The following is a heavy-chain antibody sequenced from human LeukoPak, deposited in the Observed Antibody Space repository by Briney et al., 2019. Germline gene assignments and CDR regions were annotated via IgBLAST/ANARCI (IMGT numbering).Heavy chain of an antibody. V-gene: IGHV3-21*04. CDR3: ARRAGAYSHPYDY. D-gene: IGHD4/OR15-4a*01. CDR1: GFTFSSYS. CDR2: ISSSSSYI. J-gene: IGHJ4*02. Sequence: GGSRRLSCAASGFTFSSYSMNWVRQAPGKGLEWVSSISSSSSYIYYADSVKGRFTISRDNSKNTLYLQMNSLRAEDTAVYYCARRAGAYSHPYDYWGQGTLVTVSS.